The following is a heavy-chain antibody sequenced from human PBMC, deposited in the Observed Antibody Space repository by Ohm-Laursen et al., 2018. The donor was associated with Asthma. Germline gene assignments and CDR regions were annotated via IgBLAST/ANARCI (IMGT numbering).Heavy chain of an antibody. V-gene: IGHV4-59*01. Sequence: GTLSLTCAVSGGSISSYYWTWIRQPPGKGLEWIGYIYYSGSTNYSPSLKSRVTISVDTSKNQFSLKLSSVTAADTAVYYCARDKAAAGTRKQNYYGMDVWGQGTTVTVSS. CDR2: IYYSGST. CDR3: ARDKAAAGTRKQNYYGMDV. J-gene: IGHJ6*02. D-gene: IGHD6-13*01. CDR1: GGSISSYY.